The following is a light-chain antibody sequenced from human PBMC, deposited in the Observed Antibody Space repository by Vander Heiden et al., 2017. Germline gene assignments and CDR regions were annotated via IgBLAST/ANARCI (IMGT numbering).Light chain of an antibody. J-gene: IGLJ3*02. Sequence: QSALTQPASVSGSPGPSIPLSCTGTSSDVGGYNYVSWYQQHPGKAPKLMIYDVSNRPSGVSNRFSGSKSGNTASLTISGLQAEDEADYYCSSYTSSSTPVFGGGTKLTVL. CDR3: SSYTSSSTPV. CDR1: SSDVGGYNY. V-gene: IGLV2-14*01. CDR2: DVS.